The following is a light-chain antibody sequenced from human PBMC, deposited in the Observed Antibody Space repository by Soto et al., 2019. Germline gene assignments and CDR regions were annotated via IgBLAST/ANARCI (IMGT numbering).Light chain of an antibody. Sequence: QSALTQPRSVSGSPGQSVTISCTGTSSNVGAYTFVSWYQQHPGKAPNLIIYHVNKRPSGVPDRFSGSKSGNTASLTISGLHADDESDYYCSAYGGNADVVFGGGTKLTVL. V-gene: IGLV2-11*01. CDR1: SSNVGAYTF. J-gene: IGLJ2*01. CDR3: SAYGGNADVV. CDR2: HVN.